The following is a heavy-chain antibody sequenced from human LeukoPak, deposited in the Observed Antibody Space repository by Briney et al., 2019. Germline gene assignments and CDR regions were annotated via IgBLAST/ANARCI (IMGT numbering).Heavy chain of an antibody. CDR1: GYTFTTHD. Sequence: ASVSVSCMPSGYTFTTHDINWVRQASGQWPEWMGWMNPKSGNTTYAQTLQGTVTLTTNTSISTAYMELSSLTCEDTAVYYCALRADYWGQGTLVTVSS. J-gene: IGHJ4*02. CDR2: MNPKSGNT. CDR3: ALRADY. V-gene: IGHV1-8*01.